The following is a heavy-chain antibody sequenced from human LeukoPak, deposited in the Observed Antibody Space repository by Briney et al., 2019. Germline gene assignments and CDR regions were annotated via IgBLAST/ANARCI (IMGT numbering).Heavy chain of an antibody. J-gene: IGHJ3*02. CDR1: GFTFTNYW. V-gene: IGHV5-51*01. CDR2: IYPGDSDT. D-gene: IGHD2-2*01. Sequence: KIGESLKISCKASGFTFTNYWIGWVRQMPGKGLEWMGIIYPGDSDTRYSPSFQGHVTISADKSISTAYLQWSSLKASDTAIYYCASPTGRGCTSSSCYVDAFDIWGQGTMVTVSS. CDR3: ASPTGRGCTSSSCYVDAFDI.